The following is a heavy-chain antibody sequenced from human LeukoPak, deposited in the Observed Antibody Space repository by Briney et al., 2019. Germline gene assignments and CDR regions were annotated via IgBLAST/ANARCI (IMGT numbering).Heavy chain of an antibody. CDR2: IYTSGST. D-gene: IGHD1-1*01. J-gene: IGHJ6*03. Sequence: SETLSLTCSVSGGSLDSKYWSWIRQPPGEGREGIGYIYTSGSTKFSPSLRRRVAMSIDTSKNQFSLKLYSVTAADTAVYYCANSIRNAHYYMDVWGKGTTVIVSS. V-gene: IGHV4-4*09. CDR1: GGSLDSKY. CDR3: ANSIRNAHYYMDV.